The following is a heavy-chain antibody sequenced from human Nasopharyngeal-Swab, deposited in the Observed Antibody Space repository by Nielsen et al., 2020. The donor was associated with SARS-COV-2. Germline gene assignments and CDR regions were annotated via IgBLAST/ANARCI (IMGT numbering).Heavy chain of an antibody. Sequence: SETLSLTCTVSGGSISTYYWSWIRQPPGKGLEWNGYIHSSGTTNYNPSLKSRVTISVDTSKNQFSLKLSSVTAADTAVYYCARDHSYYDSNGYYFDYWGLGTLVTVSS. J-gene: IGHJ4*02. D-gene: IGHD3-22*01. V-gene: IGHV4-59*01. CDR1: GGSISTYY. CDR2: IHSSGTT. CDR3: ARDHSYYDSNGYYFDY.